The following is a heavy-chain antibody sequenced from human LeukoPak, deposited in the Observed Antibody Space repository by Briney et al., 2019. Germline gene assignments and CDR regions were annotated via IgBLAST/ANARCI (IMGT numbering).Heavy chain of an antibody. J-gene: IGHJ3*01. CDR1: GFTFSNYA. Sequence: GGSLRLSCTASGFTFSNYAMSWVRQAPGKGLHWVSAISGGGGSTYYTDSVKGRFTISRDNAKNTLYLQMNNLRAEDTALYHCVRGGWYLYDALDVWGQGTMVTVSS. CDR3: VRGGWYLYDALDV. D-gene: IGHD6-19*01. V-gene: IGHV3-23*01. CDR2: ISGGGGST.